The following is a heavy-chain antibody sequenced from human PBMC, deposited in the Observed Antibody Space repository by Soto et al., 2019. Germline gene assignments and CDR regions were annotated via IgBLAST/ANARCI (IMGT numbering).Heavy chain of an antibody. D-gene: IGHD3-22*01. Sequence: PSETLSLTCTVSGGSISSYYWSWIRQPAGKGLEWIGRIYTSGSTNYNPSLKSRVTMSVDTSKNQFSLKLSSVTAADTAVYYCARVSDSSGYYLYFDYWGQGTLVTVLL. CDR1: GGSISSYY. CDR2: IYTSGST. CDR3: ARVSDSSGYYLYFDY. J-gene: IGHJ4*02. V-gene: IGHV4-4*07.